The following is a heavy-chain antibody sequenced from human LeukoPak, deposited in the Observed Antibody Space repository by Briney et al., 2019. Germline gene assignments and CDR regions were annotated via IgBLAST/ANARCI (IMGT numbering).Heavy chain of an antibody. CDR1: ASTVGSYP. D-gene: IGHD1-1*01. J-gene: IGHJ6*04. Sequence: SLRPSCSPSASTVGSYPLHSVRQAPGKGLEYVSGISSDGGFTYYTGSMKGRFTISRDNSKNTLYLQMSSRRTEDTAVYYCVNLPQGQPQHGMHVWGKGTTVTVSS. V-gene: IGHV3-64D*06. CDR2: ISSDGGFT. CDR3: VNLPQGQPQHGMHV.